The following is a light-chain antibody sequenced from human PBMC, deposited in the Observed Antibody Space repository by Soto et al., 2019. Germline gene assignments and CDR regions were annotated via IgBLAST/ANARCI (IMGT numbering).Light chain of an antibody. Sequence: QSALTQPPSASGTPGQRVTSSGSGSSSNIGDKTVNWYQQLPGTAPKLLIYSNNQRPSGVHDRFSGSKSGTSASLAISGLRSEDEADYYCAAWDDSLNGHVVFGGGTKLTVL. CDR1: SSNIGDKT. V-gene: IGLV1-44*01. CDR2: SNN. J-gene: IGLJ2*01. CDR3: AAWDDSLNGHVV.